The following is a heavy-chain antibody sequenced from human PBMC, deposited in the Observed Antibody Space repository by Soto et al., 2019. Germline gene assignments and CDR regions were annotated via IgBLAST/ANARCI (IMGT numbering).Heavy chain of an antibody. CDR3: AKDRSSTSCYGFDY. CDR1: GGSFSGYY. D-gene: IGHD2-2*01. V-gene: IGHV4-34*01. CDR2: INHSEST. J-gene: IGHJ4*02. Sequence: SETLSLTCAVYGGSFSGYYWSWIRQPPGKGLEWIGEINHSESTNYNPSLKSRVTISRDNSKNTLYLQMNNLRAEDTAFYYCAKDRSSTSCYGFDYWGPGALVTVSS.